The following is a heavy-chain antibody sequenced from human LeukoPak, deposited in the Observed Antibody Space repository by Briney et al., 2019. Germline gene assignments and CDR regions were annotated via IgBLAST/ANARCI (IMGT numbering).Heavy chain of an antibody. Sequence: GASVKVSCKASGYTFTSYYIHWMRQAPGQGLEWMGWISAYNGNTNNAQKLQGRVTMTTDTSTSTAYMELRSLRSDDTAVYYCARDPGYCSSTSCLTFDYWGQGTLVTVSS. V-gene: IGHV1-18*04. D-gene: IGHD2-2*01. CDR2: ISAYNGNT. J-gene: IGHJ4*02. CDR3: ARDPGYCSSTSCLTFDY. CDR1: GYTFTSYY.